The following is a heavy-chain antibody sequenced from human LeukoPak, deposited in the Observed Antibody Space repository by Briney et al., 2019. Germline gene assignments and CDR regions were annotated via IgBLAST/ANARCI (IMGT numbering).Heavy chain of an antibody. V-gene: IGHV3-7*01. J-gene: IGHJ5*01. D-gene: IGHD3-22*01. CDR3: ARLTGPQWLLLPFWFDS. Sequence: GGSLRLSCAVSGFTFSSYWMSWVRQTPGKGLEWVANIKQDGSEKYYVDSVKGRLTISRDNAKNSLYLQMNSLTADDTALYYCARLTGPQWLLLPFWFDSWGQGTLVTVSS. CDR1: GFTFSSYW. CDR2: IKQDGSEK.